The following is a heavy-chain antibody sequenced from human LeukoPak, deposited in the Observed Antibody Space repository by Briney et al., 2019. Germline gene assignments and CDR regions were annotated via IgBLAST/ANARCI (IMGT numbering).Heavy chain of an antibody. Sequence: GRSLRLSCAASGFTVSSNYMSWVRQAPGKGLEWVSVISVKGRFTISRHNSKNTLYLQMNSLRAEDTAVYYCARGHMVASYYFDYWGQGTLVTVSS. CDR1: GFTVSSNY. CDR3: ARGHMVASYYFDY. J-gene: IGHJ4*02. D-gene: IGHD2-21*01. V-gene: IGHV3-53*04. CDR2: I.